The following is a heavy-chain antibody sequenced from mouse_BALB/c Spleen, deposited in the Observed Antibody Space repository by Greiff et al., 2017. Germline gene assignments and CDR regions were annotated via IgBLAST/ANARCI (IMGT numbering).Heavy chain of an antibody. Sequence: EVHLVESGGGLVQPGGSLKLSCAASGFTFSSYTMSWVRQTPEKRLEWVAYISNGGGSTYYPDTVKGRFTISRDNAKNTLYLQMSSLKSEDTAMYYCARQGVGDWAYWGQGTLVTVSA. J-gene: IGHJ3*01. D-gene: IGHD1-1*02. CDR3: ARQGVGDWAY. CDR1: GFTFSSYT. CDR2: ISNGGGST. V-gene: IGHV5-12-2*01.